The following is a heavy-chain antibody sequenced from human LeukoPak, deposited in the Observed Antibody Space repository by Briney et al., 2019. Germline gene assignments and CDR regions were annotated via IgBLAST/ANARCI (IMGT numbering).Heavy chain of an antibody. CDR2: IIPIFGTA. CDR1: GGTFSSYA. Sequence: SVKVSCKASGGTFSSYAISWVRQAPGQGLEWMGGIIPIFGTANYAQKFQGRVTITTDESTSTAYMELSSLRSEDTAVYYCARGVIRDVLEWHDRFDYWGQGTLATVSS. CDR3: ARGVIRDVLEWHDRFDY. V-gene: IGHV1-69*05. J-gene: IGHJ4*02. D-gene: IGHD3-3*01.